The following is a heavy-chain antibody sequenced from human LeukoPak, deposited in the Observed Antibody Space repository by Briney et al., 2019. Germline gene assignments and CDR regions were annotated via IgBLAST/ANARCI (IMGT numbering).Heavy chain of an antibody. D-gene: IGHD2-15*01. J-gene: IGHJ3*02. Sequence: SETLSLTCTVSGGFISSYYWSWIRQPPGKGLEWIGYIYYSGSTNYNPSLKSRVTISVDTSKNQFSLKLSSVTAADTAVYYCARMGYCSGGSCYGLRFRVAFDIWGQGTMVTVSS. CDR3: ARMGYCSGGSCYGLRFRVAFDI. CDR1: GGFISSYY. CDR2: IYYSGST. V-gene: IGHV4-59*01.